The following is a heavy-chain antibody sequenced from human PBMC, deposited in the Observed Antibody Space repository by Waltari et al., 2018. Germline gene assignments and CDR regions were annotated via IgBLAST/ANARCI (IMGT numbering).Heavy chain of an antibody. D-gene: IGHD3-9*01. Sequence: EVQLVESGGVVVQPGGSLRLSCAASGFTFDDYTMHWVRQAPGKGLEWVSLISWDGGSTYYADAVKGRFTISRDNSKNSLYLQMNSLRTEDTALYYCAKASRLRYWYFDLWGRGTLVTVSS. J-gene: IGHJ2*01. CDR1: GFTFDDYT. CDR2: ISWDGGST. CDR3: AKASRLRYWYFDL. V-gene: IGHV3-43*01.